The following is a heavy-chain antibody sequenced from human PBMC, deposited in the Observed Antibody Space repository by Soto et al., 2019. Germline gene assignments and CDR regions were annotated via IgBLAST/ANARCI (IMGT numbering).Heavy chain of an antibody. CDR1: GLTFSDYY. CDR2: ISSSGSTI. CDR3: ARNYGDYVPINYFDY. J-gene: IGHJ4*02. D-gene: IGHD4-17*01. Sequence: PGGSLRLSCAASGLTFSDYYMSWIRQAPGKGLEWVSYISSSGSTIYYADSVKGRFTISRDNAKNSLYLQMNSLRAEDTAVYYCARNYGDYVPINYFDYWGQGTLITVSS. V-gene: IGHV3-11*04.